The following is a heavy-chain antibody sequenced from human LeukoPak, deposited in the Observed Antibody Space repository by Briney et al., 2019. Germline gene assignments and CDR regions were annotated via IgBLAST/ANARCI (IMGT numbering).Heavy chain of an antibody. V-gene: IGHV4-39*01. CDR1: GGSININNHY. D-gene: IGHD3-10*02. J-gene: IGHJ5*02. CDR3: ARHLANVRWGVNPRWFDP. CDR2: IYFTGTT. Sequence: SETLSLTCTVSGGSININNHYWGWPRQPPGTGLQWIGSIYFTGTTYYNPFLQSRITISVDTSKNQFSLKLSSVTAADTAVYYCARHLANVRWGVNPRWFDPWGQERWSPSPQ.